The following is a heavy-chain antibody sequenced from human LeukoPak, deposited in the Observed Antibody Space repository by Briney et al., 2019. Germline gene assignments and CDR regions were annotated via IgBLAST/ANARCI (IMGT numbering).Heavy chain of an antibody. V-gene: IGHV4-59*01. CDR2: IYYSGST. CDR1: GDSISSYY. J-gene: IGHJ4*02. Sequence: SETLSLTCTVSGDSISSYYWSWIRQPPGKGLEWIGYIYYSGSTNYNPSLKSRVTISVDTSNHFSLKLWSLTAADTAVYYCARLTGVAGDRYYFDYWGQGTLVTVSS. D-gene: IGHD6-19*01. CDR3: ARLTGVAGDRYYFDY.